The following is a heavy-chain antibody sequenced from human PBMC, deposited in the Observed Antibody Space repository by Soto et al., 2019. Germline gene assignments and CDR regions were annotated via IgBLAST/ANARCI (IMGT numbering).Heavy chain of an antibody. Sequence: QVQLQQWGAGLLKPSETLSLTCAVYGGSFSGYYWSWIRQPPGKGLEWIGEINHSGSTNYNPSLKSRVTISVDTSKNQFSLKLSSVTAADTAVYYCARGRAGYDSGPNFDYWGQGTLVTVSS. CDR3: ARGRAGYDSGPNFDY. J-gene: IGHJ4*02. D-gene: IGHD3-22*01. V-gene: IGHV4-34*01. CDR2: INHSGST. CDR1: GGSFSGYY.